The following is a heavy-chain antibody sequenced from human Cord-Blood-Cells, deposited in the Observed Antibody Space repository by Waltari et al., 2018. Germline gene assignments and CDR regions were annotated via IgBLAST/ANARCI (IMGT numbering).Heavy chain of an antibody. J-gene: IGHJ3*02. Sequence: QVQLVQSGAEVKKPGASVKVSCKASGYTFTGYYMHWVRQAPGQGLEWMGWINPNSGGTNYAQKVQGRVTMTRDTSISTAYMELSRLRSDDTAVYYCARAGQKQLLFAFDIWGQGTMVTVSS. V-gene: IGHV1-2*02. CDR3: ARAGQKQLLFAFDI. D-gene: IGHD2-2*01. CDR2: INPNSGGT. CDR1: GYTFTGYY.